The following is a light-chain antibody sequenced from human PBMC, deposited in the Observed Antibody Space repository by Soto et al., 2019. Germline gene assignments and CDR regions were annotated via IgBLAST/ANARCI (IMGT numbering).Light chain of an antibody. Sequence: DIQMTQSPSTLSASVGDGVTITCRASQNIGSWLAWYQQKPGEAPKLLISKATNLQSGVPSRFSGSGSGTDFSLTISSLQPVDSATYFCQQYNDFQYSLGPGTKVDI. CDR2: KAT. J-gene: IGKJ3*01. V-gene: IGKV1-5*03. CDR1: QNIGSW. CDR3: QQYNDFQYS.